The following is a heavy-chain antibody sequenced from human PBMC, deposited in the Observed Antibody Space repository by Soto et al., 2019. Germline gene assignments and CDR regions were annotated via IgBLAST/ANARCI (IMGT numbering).Heavy chain of an antibody. D-gene: IGHD2-2*01. CDR3: ARVVIGYCSSTSCPADY. CDR1: GFTFTAYW. V-gene: IGHV5-51*01. J-gene: IGHJ4*02. Sequence: GESLKISCKGSGFTFTAYWIGWVRQMPGKGLEWMGIMFPGDSTTRYSPSFQGQVTMSADKSISTAYLQWNSLKASDTAMYYCARVVIGYCSSTSCPADYWGQGALVTV. CDR2: MFPGDSTT.